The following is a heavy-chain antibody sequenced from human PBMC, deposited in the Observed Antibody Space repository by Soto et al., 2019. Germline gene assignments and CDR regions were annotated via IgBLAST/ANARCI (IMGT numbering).Heavy chain of an antibody. Sequence: GGSLRLSCAASGFTFSSYSMNWVRQAPGKGLEWVSYISSSSSTIYYADSVKGRFTISRDNAKNSLYLQMNSLRAEDTAVYYCARDSYCSGGSCYSLSWYYYYYMDFWGKGTTVTVSS. CDR1: GFTFSSYS. CDR3: ARDSYCSGGSCYSLSWYYYYYMDF. J-gene: IGHJ6*03. D-gene: IGHD2-15*01. V-gene: IGHV3-48*01. CDR2: ISSSSSTI.